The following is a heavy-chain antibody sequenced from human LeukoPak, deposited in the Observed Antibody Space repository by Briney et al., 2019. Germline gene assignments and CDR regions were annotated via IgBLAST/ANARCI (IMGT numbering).Heavy chain of an antibody. CDR3: GRDGLMVVAGMGDWFVS. CDR1: GDSISRYY. Sequence: PSETLSLTCTVSGDSISRYYWSWIRQPAGKGLEWIGRIYTSGSTNYNPSLKSRVTMSVDTSKNQFSLKLSSVTAADTAVYYCGRDGLMVVAGMGDWFVSWGQGTLVTVSS. D-gene: IGHD6-19*01. V-gene: IGHV4-4*07. J-gene: IGHJ5*01. CDR2: IYTSGST.